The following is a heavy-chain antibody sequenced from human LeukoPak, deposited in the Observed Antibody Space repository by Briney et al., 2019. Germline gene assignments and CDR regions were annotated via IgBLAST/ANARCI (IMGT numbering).Heavy chain of an antibody. V-gene: IGHV3-30*02. Sequence: GGSLRLSCAASGFTFSSYGMHWVRQAPGKGLEWVAFIRYDGSNKYYADSVKGRFTISSDNSKNTLYLQMNSRRAEDTAVYYCAKYGYSSSWYKAYYYYYYYMDVWGKGTTVTVSS. J-gene: IGHJ6*03. D-gene: IGHD6-13*01. CDR2: IRYDGSNK. CDR3: AKYGYSSSWYKAYYYYYYYMDV. CDR1: GFTFSSYG.